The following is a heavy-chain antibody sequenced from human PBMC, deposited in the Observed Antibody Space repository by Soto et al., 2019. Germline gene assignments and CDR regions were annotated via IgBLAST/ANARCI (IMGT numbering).Heavy chain of an antibody. J-gene: IGHJ4*02. D-gene: IGHD2-15*01. CDR1: GGSFSNNY. CDR2: ISPSGTT. V-gene: IGHV4-34*01. CDR3: ATSLWYGTQPEI. Sequence: SETLSLTCAVYGGSFSNNYWTWFRQPPGKGLEWIGEISPSGTTKYIPSLKSRGTISVDTSRKQFFLKVTSVSAADTAVYYCATSLWYGTQPEIWGPGTLVTVSS.